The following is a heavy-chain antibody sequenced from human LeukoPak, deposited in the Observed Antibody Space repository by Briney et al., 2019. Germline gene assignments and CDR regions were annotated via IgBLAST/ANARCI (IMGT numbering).Heavy chain of an antibody. J-gene: IGHJ4*02. CDR2: IYHSGST. CDR3: ARVGITMIVVVTYYFDY. V-gene: IGHV4-38-2*02. CDR1: GSSISSGYY. Sequence: PSETLSLTCTVSGSSISSGYYWGWIRQPPGKGLEWIGSIYHSGSTYYNPSLKSRVTISVDTSKNQFSLKLSSVTAADTAVYYCARVGITMIVVVTYYFDYWGQGTLVTVSS. D-gene: IGHD3-22*01.